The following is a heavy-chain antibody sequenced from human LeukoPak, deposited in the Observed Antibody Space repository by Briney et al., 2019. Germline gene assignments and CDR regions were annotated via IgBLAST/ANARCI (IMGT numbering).Heavy chain of an antibody. CDR2: INHSGST. D-gene: IGHD6-13*01. V-gene: IGHV4-34*01. CDR1: GGSFSGYY. Sequence: SETLSLTCAVYGGSFSGYYWSWIRQPPGKGLEWIGEINHSGSTNYNPSLKSRVTISVDTSKNQFSLKLSSVTAADTAVYYCASIAGDGSSWYRAYYFDYWGQGTLVTVSS. J-gene: IGHJ4*02. CDR3: ASIAGDGSSWYRAYYFDY.